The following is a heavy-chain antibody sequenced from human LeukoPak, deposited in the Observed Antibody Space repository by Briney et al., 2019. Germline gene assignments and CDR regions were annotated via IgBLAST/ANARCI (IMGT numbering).Heavy chain of an antibody. Sequence: PSETLSLTCTVSGGSIGSYSWNWIRQSPGTGLEWIGYVYYSGSTNCNPSLKSRVTISVDTSKNQFFLKLSSVTAADTAVYYCARQGSGWPTDYWGQGTLVTVSS. D-gene: IGHD6-19*01. CDR1: GGSIGSYS. CDR3: ARQGSGWPTDY. CDR2: VYYSGST. V-gene: IGHV4-59*08. J-gene: IGHJ4*02.